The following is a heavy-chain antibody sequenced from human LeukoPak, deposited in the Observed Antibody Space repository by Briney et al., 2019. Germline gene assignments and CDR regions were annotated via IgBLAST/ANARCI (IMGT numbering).Heavy chain of an antibody. CDR3: AKRLSFGVAIGDFDY. J-gene: IGHJ4*02. V-gene: IGHV3-23*01. CDR2: ISGSGDNT. CDR1: GFTFSNYA. Sequence: GGSPRLSCAASGFTFSNYAMSWVRQAPGKGLEWVSAISGSGDNTYYADSVKGRFTISRDSSMETLYLQMNSLRAEDTATYFCAKRLSFGVAIGDFDYWGQGTLVTVSS. D-gene: IGHD3-3*01.